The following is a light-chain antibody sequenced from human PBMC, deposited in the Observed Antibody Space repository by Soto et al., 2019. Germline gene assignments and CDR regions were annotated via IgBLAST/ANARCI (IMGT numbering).Light chain of an antibody. Sequence: ELVLTQSPATLSLSPGERATLSCRASQSVSYSLAWYQQKPGQAPRLLIYDASNRATGIPARFSGSGSGTASIFPIASLEPQDLAVYYFKQRNNWELTFGQGTKVEIK. CDR1: QSVSYS. J-gene: IGKJ1*01. V-gene: IGKV3-11*01. CDR2: DAS. CDR3: KQRNNWELT.